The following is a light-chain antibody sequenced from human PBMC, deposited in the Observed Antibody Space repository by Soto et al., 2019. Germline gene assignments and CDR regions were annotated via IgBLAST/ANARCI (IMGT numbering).Light chain of an antibody. J-gene: IGKJ2*01. CDR2: AAS. Sequence: DVQMTQSPSSVSASVGDRVTITCRASQDIRSWLNWYQQKPGQAPKLLIYAASTLQNGVPSRFSARESVTDLTHTISVLQPEDFATYYCRQAKGFPHTFVQGTRLDI. CDR3: RQAKGFPHT. V-gene: IGKV1-12*01. CDR1: QDIRSW.